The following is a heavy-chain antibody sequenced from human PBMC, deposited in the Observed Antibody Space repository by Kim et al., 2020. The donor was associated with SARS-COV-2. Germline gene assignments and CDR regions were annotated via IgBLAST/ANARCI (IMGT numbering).Heavy chain of an antibody. Sequence: GGSLRLSCAASGFTFSNAWMSWVRQAPGKGLEWVGRIKSKTDGGTTDYAAPVKGRFTISRDDSKNTLYLQTNSLKTEDTAVYYCTTEYCSGGSCYSYYYYYGMDVWGQGTTVTVSS. CDR2: IKSKTDGGTT. CDR3: TTEYCSGGSCYSYYYYYGMDV. J-gene: IGHJ6*02. V-gene: IGHV3-15*01. D-gene: IGHD2-15*01. CDR1: GFTFSNAW.